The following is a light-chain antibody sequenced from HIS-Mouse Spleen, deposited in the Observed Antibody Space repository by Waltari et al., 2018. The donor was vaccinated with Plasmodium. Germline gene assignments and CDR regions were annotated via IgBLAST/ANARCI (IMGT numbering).Light chain of an antibody. V-gene: IGLV3-25*03. CDR2: TDS. CDR3: QSADSSGTYVV. Sequence: SYELTQPPSLSVSPGQTARITCPGDALPKQYAYWYQQKPGQAPVLVIYTDSERPSGIPERFSGSSSGTTVTLTISGVQAEDEADYYCQSADSSGTYVVFGGGTKLTVL. CDR1: ALPKQY. J-gene: IGLJ2*01.